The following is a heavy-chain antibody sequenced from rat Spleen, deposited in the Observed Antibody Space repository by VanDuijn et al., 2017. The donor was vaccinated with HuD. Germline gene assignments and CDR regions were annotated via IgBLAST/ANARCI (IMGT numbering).Heavy chain of an antibody. V-gene: IGHV6-6*01. CDR1: GFTFSTAW. J-gene: IGHJ2*01. CDR3: AYYYDGYYDY. Sequence: EVQVLESGGGLVQPGNSLKLSCATSGFTFSTAWMYWYRQFPEKRLEWVARIKAKSNNYATDYTESVKGRFTNSRDDSKSSIYLQMNNLKEEDTAIYYCAYYYDGYYDYWGQGVMVTVSS. CDR2: IKAKSNNYAT. D-gene: IGHD1-12*03.